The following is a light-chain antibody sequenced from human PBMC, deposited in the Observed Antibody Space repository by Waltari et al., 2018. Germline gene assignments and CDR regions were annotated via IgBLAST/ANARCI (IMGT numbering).Light chain of an antibody. CDR3: QQFNASPRT. J-gene: IGKJ1*01. CDR1: RSVLYPDNNKNY. V-gene: IGKV4-1*01. CDR2: AAS. Sequence: DIAMTQSPDSLAVSLGERATINCKSSRSVLYPDNNKNYLTWYQQKPGKAPKLLIYAASTLQSGVSSRFSGSGSGTDFTLTINSLQPEDIATYYCQQFNASPRTFGQGTNVEIK.